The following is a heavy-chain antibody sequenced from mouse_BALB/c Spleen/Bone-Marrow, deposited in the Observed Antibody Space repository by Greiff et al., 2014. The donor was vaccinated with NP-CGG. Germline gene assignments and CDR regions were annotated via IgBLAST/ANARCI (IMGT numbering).Heavy chain of an antibody. V-gene: IGHV5-12*02. CDR1: GFTFSDYY. D-gene: IGHD2-1*01. CDR3: ARHLYGNYGAMDY. Sequence: EVNLVESRGGLVQPGGSLKLSCATSGFTFSDYYMYWVRQTPEKRLEWVAYISNGGGSTYYPDTVKGRFTISRDNAKNTLYLQMSRLKSEDTAMYYCARHLYGNYGAMDYWGQGTSVTVSS. J-gene: IGHJ4*01. CDR2: ISNGGGST.